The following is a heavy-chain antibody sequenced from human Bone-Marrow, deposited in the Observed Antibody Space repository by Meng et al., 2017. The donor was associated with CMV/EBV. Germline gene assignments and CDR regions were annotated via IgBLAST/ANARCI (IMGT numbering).Heavy chain of an antibody. CDR3: ARSATSIVAPTPFFDY. V-gene: IGHV1-2*02. CDR2: INPNSGDT. D-gene: IGHD5-12*01. J-gene: IGHJ4*02. Sequence: ASVKVSCKASGYTFTGYYMHWVRQAPGQGLEWMGCINPNSGDTYYAQNFQGRVTMTRNTSISTAYMELSRLRSDDTAVYYCARSATSIVAPTPFFDYWGQGTLVTVSS. CDR1: GYTFTGYY.